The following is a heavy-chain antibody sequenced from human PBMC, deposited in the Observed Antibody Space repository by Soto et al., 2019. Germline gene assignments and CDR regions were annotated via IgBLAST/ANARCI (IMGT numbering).Heavy chain of an antibody. V-gene: IGHV1-69*01. CDR2: IIPIFGTA. D-gene: IGHD3-22*01. J-gene: IGHJ4*02. CDR1: GGTFSRHD. CDR3: ARGWGYDSNDYYYAY. Sequence: QVQLVQSGAEVRKPGSSVKVSCEASGGTFSRHDISWVRQAPGQGLEWMGGIIPIFGTANHAQKFQGRVTIIADESTSTVYMELSSLRSEDTAMYYCARGWGYDSNDYYYAYWGQGTLVIVSS.